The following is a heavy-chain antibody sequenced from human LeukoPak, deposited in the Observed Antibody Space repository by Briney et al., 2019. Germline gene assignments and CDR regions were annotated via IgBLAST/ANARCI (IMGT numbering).Heavy chain of an antibody. J-gene: IGHJ2*01. CDR2: IIPIFGTA. D-gene: IGHD6-19*01. CDR1: GGTFSSYA. Sequence: SVKVSCKASGGTFSSYAISWVRQAPGQGLEWMGGIIPIFGTANYAQKFQGRVTITTDESTSTAYMELSSLKSEDTAVYYCARDGVAGPYWYFDLWGRGTLVTVSS. CDR3: ARDGVAGPYWYFDL. V-gene: IGHV1-69*05.